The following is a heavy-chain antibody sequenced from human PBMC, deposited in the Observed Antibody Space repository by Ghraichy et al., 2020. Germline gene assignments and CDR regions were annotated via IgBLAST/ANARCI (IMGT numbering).Heavy chain of an antibody. Sequence: SQTLSLTCAVYGGSFSGYYWSWIRQPPGKGLEWIGEINHSGSTNYNPSLKSRVTISVDTSKNQFSLKLSSVTAADTAVYYCARVRRGPIFGAYYYYGMDVWGQGTTVTVSS. CDR1: GGSFSGYY. CDR2: INHSGST. V-gene: IGHV4-34*01. D-gene: IGHD3-3*01. J-gene: IGHJ6*02. CDR3: ARVRRGPIFGAYYYYGMDV.